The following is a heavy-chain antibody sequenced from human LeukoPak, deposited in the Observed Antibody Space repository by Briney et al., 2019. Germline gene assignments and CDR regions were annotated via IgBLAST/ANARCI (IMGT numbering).Heavy chain of an antibody. Sequence: PSETLSLTCTVSGGSISSGSYFWNWVRQPAGKGLEWIGRIYTSGSTSYNPTLKSRVTISVDTSKNQFSLKLSSVTAADTAVYYCARDQRSDDYGDPIDYYYGMDVWGQGTTVTVSS. J-gene: IGHJ6*02. CDR3: ARDQRSDDYGDPIDYYYGMDV. V-gene: IGHV4-61*02. D-gene: IGHD4-17*01. CDR2: IYTSGST. CDR1: GGSISSGSYF.